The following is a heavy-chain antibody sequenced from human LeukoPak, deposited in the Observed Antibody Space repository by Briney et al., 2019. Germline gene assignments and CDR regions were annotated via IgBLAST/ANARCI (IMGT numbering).Heavy chain of an antibody. CDR2: IYHSGST. D-gene: IGHD1-20*01. J-gene: IGHJ5*02. CDR3: ASIISLTGTITS. CDR1: GYSISSGCY. Sequence: SETLSLTCAVSGYSISSGCYWGWIRQPPGQGLEWIGSIYHSGSTYYNPSLKSRVTISVDTSKNQFSLKLSSVTAADTAVYYCASIISLTGTITSWGQGTLVTVSS. V-gene: IGHV4-38-2*01.